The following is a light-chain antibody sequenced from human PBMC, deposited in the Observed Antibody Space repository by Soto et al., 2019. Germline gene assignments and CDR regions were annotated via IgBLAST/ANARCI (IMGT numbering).Light chain of an antibody. V-gene: IGKV3-15*01. CDR3: QPYNNWPLT. J-gene: IGKJ4*01. CDR1: HNIRFN. Sequence: EIVMTHSPAVLSVSRGERATLSFRASHNIRFNLAWYQQKPGQAPRLLISAASTRATGVPTRFSGSRSGAEFTLTINSLQSEDFAVYYCQPYNNWPLTFGGGTKVDNK. CDR2: AAS.